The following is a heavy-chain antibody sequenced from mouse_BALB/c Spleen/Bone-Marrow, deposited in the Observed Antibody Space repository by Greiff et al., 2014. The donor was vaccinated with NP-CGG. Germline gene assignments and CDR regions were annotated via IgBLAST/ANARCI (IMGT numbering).Heavy chain of an antibody. CDR3: GRYYYGTYGDYWAMDY. V-gene: IGHV14-3*02. D-gene: IGHD1-1*01. CDR1: GFNIKDTH. CDR2: IDPANGNT. Sequence: VQLQQSGAELVKPGASVKLSCTASGFNIKDTHIYWVKQRPEQGLEWIGRIDPANGNTKYDPKFQGKATITADTSSNTAYLQLSSLTSEDTAVYYCGRYYYGTYGDYWAMDYWGQGTSVTVSS. J-gene: IGHJ4*01.